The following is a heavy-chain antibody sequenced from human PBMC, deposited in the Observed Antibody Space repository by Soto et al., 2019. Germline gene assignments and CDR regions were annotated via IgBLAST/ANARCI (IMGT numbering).Heavy chain of an antibody. CDR2: ISSSSSTI. J-gene: IGHJ3*02. CDR3: ASIHSLSDAFDI. CDR1: GFTFSSYS. Sequence: GGSLRLSCAASGFTFSSYSMNWVRQAPGKGLEWVSYISSSSSTIYYADTVKGRFTISRDNAKNSLYLQMNSLRAEDTAVYYCASIHSLSDAFDIWGQGTMVTVSS. V-gene: IGHV3-48*01.